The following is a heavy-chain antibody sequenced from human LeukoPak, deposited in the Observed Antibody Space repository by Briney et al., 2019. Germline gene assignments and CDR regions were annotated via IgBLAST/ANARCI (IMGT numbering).Heavy chain of an antibody. V-gene: IGHV3-48*03. CDR2: ISTSGSSI. D-gene: IGHD4-23*01. Sequence: GGSLRLSCAASGFTFSTYEINWVRQAPGKGLEWLSHISTSGSSIHYADSVKGRFTISRDNANNSLFLQMNSLRAEDTAVYYCARGGVSVGGNFDYWGQGTLVTVSS. CDR1: GFTFSTYE. CDR3: ARGGVSVGGNFDY. J-gene: IGHJ4*02.